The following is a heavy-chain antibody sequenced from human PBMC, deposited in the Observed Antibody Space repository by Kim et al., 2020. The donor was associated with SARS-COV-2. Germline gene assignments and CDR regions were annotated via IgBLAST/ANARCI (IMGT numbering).Heavy chain of an antibody. V-gene: IGHV3-21*01. Sequence: GGSLRLSCAASGFTFSSYSMNWVRQAPGKGLEWVSSISSSSSYIYYADSVKGRFTISRDNAKNSLYLQMNSLRAEDTAVYYCARDLYRSDIVVVPYYNWFDPWGQGTLVTVSS. D-gene: IGHD2-2*01. CDR1: GFTFSSYS. CDR2: ISSSSSYI. J-gene: IGHJ5*02. CDR3: ARDLYRSDIVVVPYYNWFDP.